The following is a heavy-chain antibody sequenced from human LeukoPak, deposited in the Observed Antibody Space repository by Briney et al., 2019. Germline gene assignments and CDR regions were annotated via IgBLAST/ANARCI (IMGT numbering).Heavy chain of an antibody. CDR2: INHSGST. CDR3: ARDEYSSSWPHYFDY. D-gene: IGHD6-13*01. V-gene: IGHV4-34*01. Sequence: SETLSLTCAVYGGSFSGYYWSWIRQPPGKGLEWIGEINHSGSTNYNPSLKSRVTISVDTSKNQFSLKLSSVTAADTAVYYCARDEYSSSWPHYFDYWGQGTLVTVSS. J-gene: IGHJ4*02. CDR1: GGSFSGYY.